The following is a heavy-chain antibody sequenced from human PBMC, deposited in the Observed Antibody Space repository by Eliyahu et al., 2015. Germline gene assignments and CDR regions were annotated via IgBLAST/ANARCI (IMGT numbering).Heavy chain of an antibody. Sequence: QVPLEQWGTGLLKASKTLSLTCAVNGGSFSGYFWTWIRQTPGKGLEWIGGVDQGGSTPYNPSLKSRVTISADTSKNQFSLNLPSVTAADTAVYYCARGRASRDFDSWGQGTLVTVSS. CDR2: VDQGGST. CDR3: ARGRASRDFDS. CDR1: GGSFSGYF. J-gene: IGHJ4*02. D-gene: IGHD5-24*01. V-gene: IGHV4-34*02.